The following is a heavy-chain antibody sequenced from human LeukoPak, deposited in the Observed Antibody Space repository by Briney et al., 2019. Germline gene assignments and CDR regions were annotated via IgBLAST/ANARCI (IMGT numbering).Heavy chain of an antibody. CDR2: ISGSGGTT. CDR1: GFTFSSYA. D-gene: IGHD3-10*01. Sequence: GGSLRLSCAASGFTFSSYAMTWVRQAPGKGLEWVSAISGSGGTTYYADSVKGRFTISRDNSKNTLYLQMNSLRADDTAVYYCARETYYAFDYWGQGTLVTVSS. CDR3: ARETYYAFDY. V-gene: IGHV3-23*01. J-gene: IGHJ4*02.